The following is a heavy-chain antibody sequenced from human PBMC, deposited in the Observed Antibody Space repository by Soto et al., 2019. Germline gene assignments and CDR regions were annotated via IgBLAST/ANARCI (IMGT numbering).Heavy chain of an antibody. CDR1: GYTFTSYG. V-gene: IGHV1-18*01. J-gene: IGHJ4*02. CDR3: ARGAYNYDYVWGSYRPNYFDY. Sequence: ASVKVSCKASGYTFTSYGISWVRQAPGQGLEWMGWISAYNGNTNYAQKLQGRVTMTTDTSTSTAYMELRSLRSDDPAVYYCARGAYNYDYVWGSYRPNYFDYWGQGTLVTVSS. D-gene: IGHD3-16*02. CDR2: ISAYNGNT.